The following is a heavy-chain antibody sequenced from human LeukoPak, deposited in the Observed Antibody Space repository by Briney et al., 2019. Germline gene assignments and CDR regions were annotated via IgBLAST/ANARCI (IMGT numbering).Heavy chain of an antibody. V-gene: IGHV4-38-2*01. D-gene: IGHD3-16*02. CDR2: IYHSGST. Sequence: SSATLSLTCAVSGYSISSGYYWGWIRQPPGKGLERIGSIYHSGSTYYNPSLKSRVTISVDTSKNQFSLKLSSVTAADTAVYYCARAYDYVWGSYRYLFDYWGQGTLVTVSS. J-gene: IGHJ4*02. CDR1: GYSISSGYY. CDR3: ARAYDYVWGSYRYLFDY.